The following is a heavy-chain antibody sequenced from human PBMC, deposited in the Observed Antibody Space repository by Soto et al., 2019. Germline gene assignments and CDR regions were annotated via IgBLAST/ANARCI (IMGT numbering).Heavy chain of an antibody. Sequence: QVQLVESGGGVVQPGRSRRLSCVVSGFTFSTYGMHWVRQAPGKGLEWVAVIWHDGNRKYYVDSVKGRFTISRDDSENTLHLQMNSLRVEVTAVSYCVRGSGLYGLGVWGQGTTVTGSS. CDR2: IWHDGNRK. D-gene: IGHD3-10*01. J-gene: IGHJ6*02. V-gene: IGHV3-33*01. CDR1: GFTFSTYG. CDR3: VRGSGLYGLGV.